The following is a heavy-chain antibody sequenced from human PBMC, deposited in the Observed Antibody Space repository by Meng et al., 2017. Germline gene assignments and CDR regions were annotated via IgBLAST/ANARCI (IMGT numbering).Heavy chain of an antibody. CDR2: IYYSGST. Sequence: SETLSLTCTVSGGSISSSSYYWGWIRQPPGKGLEWTGSIYYSGSTYYNPSLKSRVTISVDTSKNQFSLKLSSVTAADTAVYYCARAYYDSSPDYWGQGTLVTVSS. D-gene: IGHD3-22*01. J-gene: IGHJ4*02. V-gene: IGHV4-39*07. CDR1: GGSISSSSYY. CDR3: ARAYYDSSPDY.